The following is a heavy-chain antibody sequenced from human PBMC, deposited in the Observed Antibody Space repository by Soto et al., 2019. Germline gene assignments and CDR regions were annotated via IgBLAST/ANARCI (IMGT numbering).Heavy chain of an antibody. J-gene: IGHJ5*02. V-gene: IGHV4-39*01. D-gene: IGHD2-15*01. CDR2: IYYSGST. CDR1: GGSISSSSYY. Sequence: QLQLQESGPGLVKPSETLSLTCTVSGGSISSSSYYWGWIRQPPGKGLEWIGSIYYSGSTYYNPSLKSRVTISVDTSKNQFSLKLSSVTAADTAVYYCARHIVVVVAATPDWCDPWGQGTLVTVSS. CDR3: ARHIVVVVAATPDWCDP.